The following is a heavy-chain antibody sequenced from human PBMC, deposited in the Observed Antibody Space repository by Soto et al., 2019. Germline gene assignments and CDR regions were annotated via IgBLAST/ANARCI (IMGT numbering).Heavy chain of an antibody. V-gene: IGHV3-9*01. J-gene: IGHJ6*03. CDR3: AKDKGSVTNYYYYYYMDV. D-gene: IGHD4-17*01. CDR1: GFTFDDYA. CDR2: ISWNSCSI. Sequence: GGSLRLSCAASGFTFDDYAMHWVRQAPGRGLEWVSGISWNSCSIGYADSVKGRFTISRDNAKNSLYLQMNSLRAEDTALYYCAKDKGSVTNYYYYYYMDVWGKGTTVTVSS.